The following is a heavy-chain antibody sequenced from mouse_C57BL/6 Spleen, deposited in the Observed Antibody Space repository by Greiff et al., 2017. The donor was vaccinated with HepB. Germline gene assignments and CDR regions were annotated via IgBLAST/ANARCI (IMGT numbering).Heavy chain of an antibody. J-gene: IGHJ2*01. D-gene: IGHD3-3*01. Sequence: EVKLVDSGGGLVQPGGSMKLSCVASGFTFSNYWMNWVRQSPEKGLEWVAQIRLKSDNYATHYAESVKGRFTISRDDSKSSVYLQMNNLRAEDTGIYYCTGKDGGTFDYWGQGTTLTVSS. CDR1: GFTFSNYW. V-gene: IGHV6-3*01. CDR2: IRLKSDNYAT. CDR3: TGKDGGTFDY.